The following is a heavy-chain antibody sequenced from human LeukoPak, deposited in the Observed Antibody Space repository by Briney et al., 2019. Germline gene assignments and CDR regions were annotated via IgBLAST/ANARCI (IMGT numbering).Heavy chain of an antibody. V-gene: IGHV1-8*01. CDR2: MNPNSGNT. J-gene: IGHJ6*03. CDR3: ARGRRAIFGVVAQSYYYYMDV. D-gene: IGHD3-3*01. CDR1: GYTFTSYV. Sequence: GASVKVSCKASGYTFTSYVINRVRQTTGQGLEWMGWMNPNSGNTGYAQKFQGRVTMTRNTSISTAYMELSSLRSEDTAVYYCARGRRAIFGVVAQSYYYYMDVWGKGTTVTISS.